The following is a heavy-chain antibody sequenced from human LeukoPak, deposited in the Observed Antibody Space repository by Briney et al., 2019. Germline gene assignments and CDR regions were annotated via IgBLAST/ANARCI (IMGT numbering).Heavy chain of an antibody. CDR1: GFTFSSYA. V-gene: IGHV4-34*01. Sequence: GSLRLSCAASGFTFSSYAMSWVRQPPGKGLEWIGEINHSGSTNYNPSLKSRVTISVDTSKNQFSLKLSSVTAADTAVYYCARVLGYDSFYYFDYWGQGTLVTVSS. CDR3: ARVLGYDSFYYFDY. CDR2: INHSGST. J-gene: IGHJ4*02. D-gene: IGHD5-12*01.